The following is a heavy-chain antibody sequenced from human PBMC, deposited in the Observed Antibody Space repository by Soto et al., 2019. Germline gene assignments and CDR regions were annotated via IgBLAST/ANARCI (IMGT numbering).Heavy chain of an antibody. CDR3: ARRRGFPYYYGMDV. D-gene: IGHD5-12*01. V-gene: IGHV4-59*12. CDR2: IYYSGST. CDR1: GGSISRYY. J-gene: IGHJ6*02. Sequence: PSETLSLTCTVSGGSISRYYCGWIRQPPGKGLEWIGYIYYSGSTNYNPSLKSRVTISVDRSKNQFSLKLSSVTAADTAVYYCARRRGFPYYYGMDVWGQGTTVTVSS.